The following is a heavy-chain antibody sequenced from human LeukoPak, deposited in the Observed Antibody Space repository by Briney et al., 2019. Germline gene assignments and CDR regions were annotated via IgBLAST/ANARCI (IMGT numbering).Heavy chain of an antibody. Sequence: ASVTVSCTVSGYTLTELSMHWVRQAPGQGLEWMGWINTNSGGTNYAQKFQGRVTLTRDTSISTAYMDLSRLRSDDTAVYYCARDLGDGYNYFGYWGQGTLVTVSS. CDR2: INTNSGGT. D-gene: IGHD5-24*01. CDR1: GYTLTELS. CDR3: ARDLGDGYNYFGY. V-gene: IGHV1-2*02. J-gene: IGHJ4*02.